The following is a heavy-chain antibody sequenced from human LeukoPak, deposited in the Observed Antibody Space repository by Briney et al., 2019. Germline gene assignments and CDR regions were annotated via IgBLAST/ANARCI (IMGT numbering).Heavy chain of an antibody. J-gene: IGHJ4*02. CDR3: AKFAGYSSGWYGSIDY. Sequence: GGSLRLSCAASGFTFSSYGMSWVRQAPGKGLEWVSAISGSGGSTYYADSVKGRFTISRDNSTNTLYLQMNSLRAEDTAVYYCAKFAGYSSGWYGSIDYWGQGTLVTVSS. V-gene: IGHV3-23*01. CDR2: ISGSGGST. CDR1: GFTFSSYG. D-gene: IGHD6-19*01.